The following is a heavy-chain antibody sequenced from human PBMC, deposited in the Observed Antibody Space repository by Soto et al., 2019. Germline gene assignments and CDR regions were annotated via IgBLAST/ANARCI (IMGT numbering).Heavy chain of an antibody. CDR2: ISAYNGNT. CDR3: ARDEPIVGGTKADY. V-gene: IGHV1-18*04. CDR1: AYTFISYG. J-gene: IGHJ4*02. Sequence: ASVKVSCKTSAYTFISYGISWVRQAPGQGLEWMGWISAYNGNTNYAQKFQGRVTMTTDTSTSTAYMELRSLRSDDTAVYYCARDEPIVGGTKADYWGQGTLVTVSS. D-gene: IGHD1-26*01.